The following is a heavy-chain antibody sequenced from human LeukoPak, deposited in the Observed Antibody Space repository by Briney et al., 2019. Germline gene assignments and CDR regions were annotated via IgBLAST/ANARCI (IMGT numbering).Heavy chain of an antibody. Sequence: SETLSLTCTVSGVSISSYYWSWIRQPPGKGLEWIGYIYYSGSTNYNPSLKSRVTISVDTSKNQFSLQLNSVTPEDTAVYYCAREPPYNWNDAPPRTNWFDPWGQGTLVTVSS. CDR1: GVSISSYY. CDR3: AREPPYNWNDAPPRTNWFDP. CDR2: IYYSGST. D-gene: IGHD1-20*01. V-gene: IGHV4-59*12. J-gene: IGHJ5*02.